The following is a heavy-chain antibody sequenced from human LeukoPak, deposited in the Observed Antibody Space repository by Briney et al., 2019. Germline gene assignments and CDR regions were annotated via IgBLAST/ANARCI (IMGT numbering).Heavy chain of an antibody. CDR3: ARVDGRTDYGDLYYFDY. CDR1: GGTFSSYA. Sequence: ASVKVSRKASGGTFSSYAISWVRQAPGQGLEWMGGIIPIFGTANYAQKFQGRVTITADKSTSTAYMELSSLRSEDTAVYYCARVDGRTDYGDLYYFDYWGQGTLVTVSS. V-gene: IGHV1-69*06. J-gene: IGHJ4*02. CDR2: IIPIFGTA. D-gene: IGHD4-17*01.